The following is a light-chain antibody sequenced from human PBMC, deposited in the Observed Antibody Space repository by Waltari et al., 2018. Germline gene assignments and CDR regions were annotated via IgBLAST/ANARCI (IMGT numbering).Light chain of an antibody. V-gene: IGKV3-11*01. CDR2: DAS. CDR3: QQRSNWPRT. J-gene: IGKJ1*01. Sequence: EIVLTQSPATLSLSPGERATLSCRASQSVSSYLAWYQQKPDQAPRLLIYDASNRASGIPGRFSGSGSGTDFTLTISSLEPEDFAVYYCQQRSNWPRTFGQGTKVEIK. CDR1: QSVSSY.